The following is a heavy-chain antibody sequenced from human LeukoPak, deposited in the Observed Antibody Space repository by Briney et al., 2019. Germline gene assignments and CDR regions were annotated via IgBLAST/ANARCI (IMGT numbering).Heavy chain of an antibody. CDR1: GGSFSGYY. CDR2: INHSGST. J-gene: IGHJ4*02. Sequence: SETLSLTCAVYGGSFSGYYWSWIRQPPVKGLEWIGEINHSGSTNYNPSLKSRVTISVDTSKNQFSLKLSSVTAADTAVYYCARQRDDFWSGYNPPHFDYWGQGTLVTVSS. V-gene: IGHV4-34*01. D-gene: IGHD3-3*01. CDR3: ARQRDDFWSGYNPPHFDY.